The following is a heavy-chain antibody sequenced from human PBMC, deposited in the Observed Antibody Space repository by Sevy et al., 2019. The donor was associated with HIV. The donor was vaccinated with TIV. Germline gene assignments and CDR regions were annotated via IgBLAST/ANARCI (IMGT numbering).Heavy chain of an antibody. Sequence: SETLSLTCTVSGYSISSGYYWGCIRQPPGKGLEWIGRIYHSGGTYYNPSLKSRVTISVDTSKNQFSLKLSSVTAADTAVYYCARDGDLYSSPFDYWGQGTLVTVSS. J-gene: IGHJ4*02. CDR2: IYHSGGT. CDR3: ARDGDLYSSPFDY. D-gene: IGHD6-19*01. V-gene: IGHV4-38-2*02. CDR1: GYSISSGYY.